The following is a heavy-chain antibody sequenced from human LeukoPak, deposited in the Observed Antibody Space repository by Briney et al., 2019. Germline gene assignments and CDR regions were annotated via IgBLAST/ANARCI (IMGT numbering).Heavy chain of an antibody. CDR2: INPNSGGT. CDR3: ARSAEKCNNGVCFTDYHMDI. V-gene: IGHV1-2*02. CDR1: EYTLTAYY. J-gene: IGHJ6*03. Sequence: ASVKVSCKASEYTLTAYYIHLVRQAPGQGLEWMAWINPNSGGTNVGQKFQGRVTMTRDTSTNAVYMELSSLSSGDTAVYYCARSAEKCNNGVCFTDYHMDIWGKGTTVTVSS. D-gene: IGHD2-8*01.